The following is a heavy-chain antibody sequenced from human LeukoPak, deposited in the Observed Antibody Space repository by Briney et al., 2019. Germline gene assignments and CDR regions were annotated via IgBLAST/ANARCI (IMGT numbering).Heavy chain of an antibody. V-gene: IGHV4-39*07. CDR3: ARVRNSYGFDY. J-gene: IGHJ4*02. CDR2: IYYRGST. D-gene: IGHD5-18*01. Sequence: SETLSLTCTVSGGSISSTTYYWGWIRQPPGKGLEWIGNIYYRGSTYYNPSLKSRVTISVDTSKNQFSLKLSSVTAADTAVYYCARVRNSYGFDYWGQGTLVTVSS. CDR1: GGSISSTTYY.